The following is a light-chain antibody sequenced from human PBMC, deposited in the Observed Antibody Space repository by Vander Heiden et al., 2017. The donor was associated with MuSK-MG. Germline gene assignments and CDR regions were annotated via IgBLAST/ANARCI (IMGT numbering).Light chain of an antibody. V-gene: IGKV1-5*01. CDR2: DAS. Sequence: ITCRASRSISSWLAWYQQKPGKAPKLLISDASRLRSGVPSRFSGSGSGTEFTLTISSLQPDDFATYYCQQDISYWTFGQGTKVEIK. CDR3: QQDISYWT. CDR1: RSISSW. J-gene: IGKJ1*01.